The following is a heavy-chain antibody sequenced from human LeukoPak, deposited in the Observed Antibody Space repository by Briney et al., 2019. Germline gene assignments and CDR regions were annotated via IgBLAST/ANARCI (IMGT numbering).Heavy chain of an antibody. Sequence: TLSLTCTVSGGSISSGGYYWSWIRQHPGKGLEWIGYIYYSGSTYYNPSLKSRVTISVDTSKNQFSLKLSSVTAADTAVYYCARLPFSSSWYWFDPWGQGTLVTVSS. J-gene: IGHJ5*02. D-gene: IGHD6-13*01. CDR1: GGSISSGGYY. V-gene: IGHV4-31*03. CDR2: IYYSGST. CDR3: ARLPFSSSWYWFDP.